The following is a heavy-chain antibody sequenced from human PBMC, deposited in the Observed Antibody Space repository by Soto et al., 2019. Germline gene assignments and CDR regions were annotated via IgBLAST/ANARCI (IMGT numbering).Heavy chain of an antibody. CDR2: IIPILGIA. Sequence: QVQLVQSEAEVKKPGSSVKVSCKASGGTFSSYTISWVRQAPGQGLEWMGRIIPILGIANYAQKFQGRVTITADKSTSTDYMALSSLRSEDTAVYYCARDAGLAYCGGDCYSWGQGTLVTVSS. J-gene: IGHJ4*02. CDR3: ARDAGLAYCGGDCYS. D-gene: IGHD2-21*02. V-gene: IGHV1-69*02. CDR1: GGTFSSYT.